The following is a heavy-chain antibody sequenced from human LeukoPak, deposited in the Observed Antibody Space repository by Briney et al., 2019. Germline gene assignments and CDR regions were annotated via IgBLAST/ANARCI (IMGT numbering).Heavy chain of an antibody. J-gene: IGHJ4*02. D-gene: IGHD4-17*01. CDR3: ARFYGDYLDY. CDR1: GFTFSTYW. CDR2: LNSDGSST. Sequence: PGGSLRLSCAASGFTFSTYWMHWVRQAPGKGLVWVSRLNSDGSSTTYADSVKGRFTISRDNAKNSLYLQMNSLRAEDTAVYYCARFYGDYLDYWGQGTLVTVSS. V-gene: IGHV3-74*01.